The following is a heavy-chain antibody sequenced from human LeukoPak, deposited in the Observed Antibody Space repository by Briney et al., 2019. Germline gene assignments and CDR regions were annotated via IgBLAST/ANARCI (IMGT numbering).Heavy chain of an antibody. Sequence: GGSLRLSCAASGFTFSGYAMSWVRQAPGKGLEWVSAISGSGGSTYYADSVKGRFTISRDNSKNTLYLQMNSLRAEDTAVYYCAKNLERRDRRYFDYWGQGTLVTVSS. D-gene: IGHD1-1*01. CDR3: AKNLERRDRRYFDY. J-gene: IGHJ4*02. V-gene: IGHV3-23*01. CDR1: GFTFSGYA. CDR2: ISGSGGST.